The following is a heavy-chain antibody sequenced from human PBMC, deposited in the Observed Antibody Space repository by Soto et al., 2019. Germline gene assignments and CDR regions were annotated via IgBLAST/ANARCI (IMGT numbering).Heavy chain of an antibody. Sequence: EVQLLESGGGLVQPGGSLRLSCAASGFTFSSYAMSWVRQAPGKGLEWVSAISGSGGSTYYADSVKGRFTISRDNSKNTLYLQMNSLRAEDTAVYYCANPVDSSSWYGGGLDYWGQGTLVTVSS. CDR3: ANPVDSSSWYGGGLDY. J-gene: IGHJ4*02. V-gene: IGHV3-23*01. CDR2: ISGSGGST. D-gene: IGHD6-13*01. CDR1: GFTFSSYA.